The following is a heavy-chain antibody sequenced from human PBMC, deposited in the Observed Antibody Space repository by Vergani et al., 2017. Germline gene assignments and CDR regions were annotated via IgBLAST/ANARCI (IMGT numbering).Heavy chain of an antibody. D-gene: IGHD2-2*02. J-gene: IGHJ6*03. CDR3: AKDWDCSSTSCYTFYYYYYMDV. CDR2: ISGSGGST. CDR1: GFTFSSYA. Sequence: EVQLLESGGGLVQPGGSLRLSCAASGFTFSSYAMSWVRQAPGKGLEWVSAISGSGGSTYYADSVKGRFTISRDNSKNTLYLQMNSLRAADTAVYYCAKDWDCSSTSCYTFYYYYYMDVWGKGTTVTVSS. V-gene: IGHV3-23*01.